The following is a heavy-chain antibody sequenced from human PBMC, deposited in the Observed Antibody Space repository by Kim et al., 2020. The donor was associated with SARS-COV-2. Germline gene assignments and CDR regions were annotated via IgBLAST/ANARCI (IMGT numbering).Heavy chain of an antibody. D-gene: IGHD1-1*01. CDR2: IRGRPHGGTT. V-gene: IGHV3-49*03. CDR3: ARAPVMMGTIARIVGP. J-gene: IGHJ5*02. Sequence: DSGFTFANYAMTWIRQAPGKGLEWVGVIRGRPHGGTTDFGAPVKGRFTISRDDSRKSVFLHMNNLKSDDTGVYYCARAPVMMGTIARIVGPWGPGTLVIVSS. CDR1: GFTFANYA.